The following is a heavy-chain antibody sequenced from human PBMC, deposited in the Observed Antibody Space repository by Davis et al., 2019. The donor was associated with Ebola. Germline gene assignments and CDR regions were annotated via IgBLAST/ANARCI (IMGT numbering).Heavy chain of an antibody. CDR1: GGTFSSYT. V-gene: IGHV1-69*04. CDR2: IIPILGIA. CDR3: ARETGDGGGMDV. Sequence: SVKVSCKASGGTFSSYTISWVRQAPGQGLEWMGRIIPILGIANYAQKFQGRVTITADKSTSTAYMELSSLRFEDTAVYYCARETGDGGGMDVWGKGTTVTVSS. D-gene: IGHD7-27*01. J-gene: IGHJ6*04.